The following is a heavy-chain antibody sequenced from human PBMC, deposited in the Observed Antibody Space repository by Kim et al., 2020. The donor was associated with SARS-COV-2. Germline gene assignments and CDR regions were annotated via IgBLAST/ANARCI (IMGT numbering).Heavy chain of an antibody. CDR3: ARALYFGEHAYFDY. J-gene: IGHJ4*02. D-gene: IGHD3-10*01. Sequence: RPSLKGRLTISQDTSKNQGSLRLISVTAADTAVYYCARALYFGEHAYFDYWGQGTLVTVSS. V-gene: IGHV4-31*02.